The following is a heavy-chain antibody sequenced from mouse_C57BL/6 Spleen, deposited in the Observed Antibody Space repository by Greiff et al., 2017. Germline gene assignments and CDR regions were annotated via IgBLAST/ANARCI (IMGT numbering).Heavy chain of an antibody. V-gene: IGHV3-6*01. CDR3: ARDDGYYFYYFDY. Sequence: EVKLMESGPGLVKPSQSLSLTCSVTGYSITSGYYWNWIRQFPGNKLEWMGYISYDGSNNYNPSLKNRISITRDTSKNQFFLKLNSVTTEDTATYYCARDDGYYFYYFDYWGQGTTLTVSS. CDR1: GYSITSGYY. CDR2: ISYDGSN. D-gene: IGHD2-3*01. J-gene: IGHJ2*01.